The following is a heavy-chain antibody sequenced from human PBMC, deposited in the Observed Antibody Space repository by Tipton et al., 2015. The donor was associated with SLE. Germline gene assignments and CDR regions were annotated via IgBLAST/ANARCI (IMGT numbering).Heavy chain of an antibody. CDR3: GRGGGAYFDY. CDR1: GGSISSYY. J-gene: IGHJ4*02. CDR2: IYYRGST. V-gene: IGHV4-59*01. D-gene: IGHD3-10*01. Sequence: TLSLTCAVSGGSISSYYWSWIRQPPGKGLEWIGYIYYRGSTNYNPSLKSRVPIAVETSKNQFSRKLSSVTAADTAVYYCGRGGGAYFDYWGQGTLVTVSS.